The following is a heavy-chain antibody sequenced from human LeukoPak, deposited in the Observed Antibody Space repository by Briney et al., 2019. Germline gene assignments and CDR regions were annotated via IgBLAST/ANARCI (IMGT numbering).Heavy chain of an antibody. Sequence: GGSLRLSCAASGFTFRSYAMSWVRQAPGKGLEWVSSIIANGGSTYYADSVKGRFTISRDNSENTVYLQMNSLRAEDTAVYYCAKDLTFYSYGDYWGQGTLVTVSS. CDR1: GFTFRSYA. CDR3: AKDLTFYSYGDY. V-gene: IGHV3-23*01. J-gene: IGHJ4*02. CDR2: IIANGGST. D-gene: IGHD5-18*01.